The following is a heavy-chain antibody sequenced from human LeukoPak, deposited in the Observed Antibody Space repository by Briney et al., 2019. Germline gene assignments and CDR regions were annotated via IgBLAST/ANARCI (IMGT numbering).Heavy chain of an antibody. V-gene: IGHV4-39*07. Sequence: SETLSLTCTVSGGSISSRSYSWGWIRQPPGKGLEWIGTIYYSGSTNYNPSLKSRVTISVYTSKNQFSLKLSSVTAADTAVYYCARLKYYYDSSGYRAEYFQHWGQGTLVTVSS. CDR2: IYYSGST. CDR3: ARLKYYYDSSGYRAEYFQH. J-gene: IGHJ1*01. D-gene: IGHD3-22*01. CDR1: GGSISSRSYS.